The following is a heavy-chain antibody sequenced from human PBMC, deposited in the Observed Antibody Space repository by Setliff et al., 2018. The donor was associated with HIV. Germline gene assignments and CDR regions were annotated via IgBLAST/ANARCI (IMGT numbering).Heavy chain of an antibody. CDR3: ASRVYYYDSSGYLREEGFDP. CDR1: GGSISNSRFY. J-gene: IGHJ5*02. Sequence: SETLSLTCTVSGGSISNSRFYWSWIRQPPGKGLEWIGSIYYSGSTYYNPSLKSRVTISVDTSKNQLPLKLSCVTAADAAVYYCASRVYYYDSSGYLREEGFDPWGQGTLVTVSS. V-gene: IGHV4-39*01. CDR2: IYYSGST. D-gene: IGHD3-22*01.